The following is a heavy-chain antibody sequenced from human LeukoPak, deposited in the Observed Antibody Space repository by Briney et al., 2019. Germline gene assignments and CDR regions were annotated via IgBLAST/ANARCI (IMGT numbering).Heavy chain of an antibody. V-gene: IGHV3-33*01. CDR1: XXXFXSYG. CDR2: IWYDGSNK. Sequence: GRSXXLXXXAXXXXFXSYGMHWVRQAPGKGLEWVAVIWYDGSNKYYADSVKGRFTISRDNSKNTLYLQMNSLRAEDTAVYYCARVAAAYSSSTDFDYWGQETLVTVSS. J-gene: IGHJ4*02. D-gene: IGHD6-6*01. CDR3: ARVAAAYSSSTDFDY.